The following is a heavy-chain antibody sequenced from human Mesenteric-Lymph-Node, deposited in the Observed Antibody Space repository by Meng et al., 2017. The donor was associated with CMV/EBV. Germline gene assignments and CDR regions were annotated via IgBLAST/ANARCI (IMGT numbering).Heavy chain of an antibody. D-gene: IGHD6-19*01. CDR2: FSYAGNNK. Sequence: CAASGFTFSSYAMHWVCQAPGKGLEWVAVFSYAGNNKYYAESVKGRFTISRDNSKNTLYLQMNSLRAEDTAVYYCARERLAGTYFDLWGRGTLVTVSS. J-gene: IGHJ2*01. CDR3: ARERLAGTYFDL. V-gene: IGHV3-30-3*01. CDR1: GFTFSSYA.